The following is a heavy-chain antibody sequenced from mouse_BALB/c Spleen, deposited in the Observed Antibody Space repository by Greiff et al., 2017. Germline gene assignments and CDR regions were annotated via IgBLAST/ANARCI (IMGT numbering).Heavy chain of an antibody. Sequence: EVKLQESGPELVKPGASVKISCKASGYTFTDYNMHWVKQSHGKSLEWIGYIYPYNGGTGYNQKFKSKATLTVDNSSSTAYMELRSLTSEDSAVYYCARSDYGYGTYWGQGTLVTVSA. CDR1: GYTFTDYN. D-gene: IGHD1-2*01. V-gene: IGHV1S29*02. J-gene: IGHJ3*01. CDR3: ARSDYGYGTY. CDR2: IYPYNGGT.